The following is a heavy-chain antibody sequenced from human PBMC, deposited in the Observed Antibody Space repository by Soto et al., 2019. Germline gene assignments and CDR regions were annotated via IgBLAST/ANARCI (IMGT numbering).Heavy chain of an antibody. CDR3: ARSGYNYGYQYWFDP. CDR2: IYPSDSDT. J-gene: IGHJ5*02. Sequence: PGESLKISCKGSGYNFATYWIGWVRQMPGKGLEWMGIIYPSDSDTRYNPSFQGQVTISADKSINTAYLQWSSLKASDSAVYYCARSGYNYGYQYWFDPWGQGTLVTVSS. V-gene: IGHV5-51*01. CDR1: GYNFATYW. D-gene: IGHD5-18*01.